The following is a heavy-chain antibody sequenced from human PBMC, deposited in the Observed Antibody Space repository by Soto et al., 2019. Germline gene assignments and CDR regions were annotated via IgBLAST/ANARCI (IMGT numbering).Heavy chain of an antibody. CDR1: GYSLSSFG. V-gene: IGHV1-18*01. D-gene: IGHD6-19*01. J-gene: IGHJ3*02. Sequence: QAQLVQSGAEVKKPGASVKVSCKASGYSLSSFGMSWVRQAPGQGLEWMGVITTYKGNTIYAQKFQGRVTMTTDTARSTAYMELRSLRSDDTALYYCARERAEAGRDDAFDIWGQGKMVTV. CDR2: ITTYKGNT. CDR3: ARERAEAGRDDAFDI.